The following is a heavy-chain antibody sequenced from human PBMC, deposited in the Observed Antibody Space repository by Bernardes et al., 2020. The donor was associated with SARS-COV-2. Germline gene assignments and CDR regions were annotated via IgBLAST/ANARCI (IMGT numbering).Heavy chain of an antibody. D-gene: IGHD3-9*01. Sequence: GGSLRLSCVASGFSFNNYGMHWVRQAPGKGLEWVAFISYEGSRKYYLDSLKGRLTISRDYSKDTLYLQMNSLREDDTAVYYCVKRRAIFELWAGSLDYWGLGTLVTVSS. CDR3: VKRRAIFELWAGSLDY. CDR2: ISYEGSRK. CDR1: GFSFNNYG. J-gene: IGHJ4*02. V-gene: IGHV3-30*18.